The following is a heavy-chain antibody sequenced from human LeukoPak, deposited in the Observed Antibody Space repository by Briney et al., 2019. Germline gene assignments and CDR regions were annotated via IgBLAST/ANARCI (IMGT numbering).Heavy chain of an antibody. V-gene: IGHV3-23*01. CDR2: ICGSDGSR. D-gene: IGHD2-2*01. Sequence: GGSLRLSCAASGFTFSTYAMSCVRQAPGKGLEWVSAICGSDGSRYYADSVKGRFTISRDNSKNTLYLQMNSLRGEDTAVYYCAKGGSPSFYSSSGYWGQGTLVTVSS. CDR1: GFTFSTYA. J-gene: IGHJ4*02. CDR3: AKGGSPSFYSSSGY.